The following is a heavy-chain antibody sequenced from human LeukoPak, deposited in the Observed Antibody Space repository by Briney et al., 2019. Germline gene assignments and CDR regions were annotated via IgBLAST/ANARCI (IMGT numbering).Heavy chain of an antibody. D-gene: IGHD3-22*01. J-gene: IGHJ4*02. CDR2: IYYSGST. CDR1: GGSISSGDYY. Sequence: SETLSLTCTVSGGSISSGDYYWSWIRQPPGKGLERIGYIYYSGSTYYNPSLKSRVTISVDTSKNQFSLKLSSVTAADTAVYYCALTYYYDSSGYYFDYWGQGTLVTVSS. V-gene: IGHV4-30-4*01. CDR3: ALTYYYDSSGYYFDY.